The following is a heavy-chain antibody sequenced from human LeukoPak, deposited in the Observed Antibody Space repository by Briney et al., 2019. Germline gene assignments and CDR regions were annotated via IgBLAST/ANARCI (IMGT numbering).Heavy chain of an antibody. V-gene: IGHV4-34*01. CDR3: ARLSGWHFLHAFDI. CDR2: INHSGST. J-gene: IGHJ3*02. CDR1: GGSFSGYY. D-gene: IGHD6-19*01. Sequence: SETLSLTCAVYGGSFSGYYWSWIRQPPGKGLEWIGEINHSGSTNYNPPLKSRVTISVDTSKNQFSLKLSSVTAADTAVYYCARLSGWHFLHAFDIRGQGTMVTVSS.